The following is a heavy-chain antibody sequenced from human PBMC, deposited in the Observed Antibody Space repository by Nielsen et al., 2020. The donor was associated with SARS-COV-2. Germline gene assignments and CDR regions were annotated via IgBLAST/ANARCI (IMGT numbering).Heavy chain of an antibody. J-gene: IGHJ6*02. CDR1: GFTFSSYA. V-gene: IGHV3-30-3*01. D-gene: IGHD2-2*01. CDR3: ARDIHCSSTSCYGMDV. Sequence: GESLKISCAASGFTFSSYAMHWVRQAPGKGLEWVAVISYDGSNKYYADSVKGRFTISRDNSKNTLYLQMHSLRAEDTAVYYCARDIHCSSTSCYGMDVWGQGTTVTVSS. CDR2: ISYDGSNK.